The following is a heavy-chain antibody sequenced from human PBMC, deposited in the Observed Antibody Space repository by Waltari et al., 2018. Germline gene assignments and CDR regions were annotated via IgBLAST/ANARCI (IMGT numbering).Heavy chain of an antibody. J-gene: IGHJ6*03. CDR1: GFTFSSYA. V-gene: IGHV3-30-3*01. CDR3: AKVGAPDLYYYYYIDV. Sequence: QVELVESGGGVVQPGRSLRLSCAASGFTFSSYALHWVRQAPGKGLGWVAVISYDGSNEYYADSVKGRFTVSRDNSKNTLFLQMDSLRPEDTAIYYCAKVGAPDLYYYYYIDVWGTGTTVTISS. D-gene: IGHD3-10*01. CDR2: ISYDGSNE.